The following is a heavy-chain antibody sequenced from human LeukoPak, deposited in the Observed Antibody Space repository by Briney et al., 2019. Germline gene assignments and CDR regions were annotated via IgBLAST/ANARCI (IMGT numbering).Heavy chain of an antibody. CDR3: ARVGQMGTIWNWFDP. J-gene: IGHJ5*02. V-gene: IGHV3-33*01. Sequence: GGSLRLSCAASGFTFSSYGMHWVRQAPGKGLEWVAVIWYDGSNKYYADSVKGRFTISRDNSKNTLYLQMNSLRAEDTAVYYCARVGQMGTIWNWFDPWGQGTLVTVSS. CDR1: GFTFSSYG. D-gene: IGHD5-24*01. CDR2: IWYDGSNK.